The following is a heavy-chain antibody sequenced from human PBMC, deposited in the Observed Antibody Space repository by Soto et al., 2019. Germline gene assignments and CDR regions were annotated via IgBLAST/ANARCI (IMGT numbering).Heavy chain of an antibody. CDR1: GFTFSSYA. D-gene: IGHD1-26*01. Sequence: EVQLLESGGGLVQPGGSLRLCCAASGFTFSSYAMRWVRQAPVKGLEWVSAISGSGGSTYYADSVKGRFTISRDNSKNTLYLQMNSLRAEDTVVYYCARRGSGSYYDYWGEGTLVTVSS. CDR2: ISGSGGST. J-gene: IGHJ4*02. CDR3: ARRGSGSYYDY. V-gene: IGHV3-23*01.